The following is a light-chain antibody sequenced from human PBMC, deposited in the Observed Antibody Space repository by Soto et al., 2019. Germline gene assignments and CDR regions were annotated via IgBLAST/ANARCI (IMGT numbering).Light chain of an antibody. CDR1: QSISTY. V-gene: IGKV1-39*01. Sequence: IQITQSPSSRSASVGERVTITYRTSQSISTYLNWYQQNPGTAPKLLIYAASSLQSGVPSRFSGSGSGTDFTLTISSLQPEDFATYYCQQSYSTPTFGQGTRLEIK. J-gene: IGKJ5*01. CDR2: AAS. CDR3: QQSYSTPT.